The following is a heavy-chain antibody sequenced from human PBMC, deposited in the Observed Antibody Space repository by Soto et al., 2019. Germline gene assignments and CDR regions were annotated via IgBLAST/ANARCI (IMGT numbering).Heavy chain of an antibody. Sequence: GESLKISCMGSGYKVSTRHNFTSYWIAWVRQMPGEGLEWMGIIYPGDSDTRYSPSFQGQVTISADKSINSVYLQWSSLKASDTATYYCARLGFNYDFLSGYYNVQHYYGIAVWGQGTTVTVSS. CDR1: GYKVSTRHNFTSYW. V-gene: IGHV5-51*01. J-gene: IGHJ6*02. CDR2: IYPGDSDT. D-gene: IGHD3-3*01. CDR3: ARLGFNYDFLSGYYNVQHYYGIAV.